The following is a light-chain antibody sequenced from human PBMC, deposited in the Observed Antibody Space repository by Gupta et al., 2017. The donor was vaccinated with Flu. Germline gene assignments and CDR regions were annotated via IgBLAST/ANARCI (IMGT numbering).Light chain of an antibody. J-gene: IGLJ2*01. CDR3: QVWDSSSDHPYVV. V-gene: IGLV3-21*02. CDR1: NIGSKS. Sequence: SSXLTQPXSVSVXXGPTARITCGGNNIGSKSVHWYQQKPGQAPVLVVYDDSDRPSGIPERFSGSNSGNTATLTISRVEAGDEADYYCQVWDSSSDHPYVVFGGGTKLTVL. CDR2: DDS.